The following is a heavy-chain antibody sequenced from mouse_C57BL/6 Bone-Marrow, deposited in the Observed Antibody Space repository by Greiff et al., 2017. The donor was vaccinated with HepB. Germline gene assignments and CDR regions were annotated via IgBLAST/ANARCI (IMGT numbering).Heavy chain of an antibody. Sequence: VQLQQSGPELVKPGASVKISCKASGYSFTGYYMNWVKQSPEKSLEWIGEINPSTGGTTYNQKFKAKATLTVDKSSSTAYMQLKSLTSEDSAVYYCARSLRFSPWYFDVWGTGTTVTVSS. CDR1: GYSFTGYY. CDR3: ARSLRFSPWYFDV. D-gene: IGHD1-1*01. V-gene: IGHV1-42*01. CDR2: INPSTGGT. J-gene: IGHJ1*03.